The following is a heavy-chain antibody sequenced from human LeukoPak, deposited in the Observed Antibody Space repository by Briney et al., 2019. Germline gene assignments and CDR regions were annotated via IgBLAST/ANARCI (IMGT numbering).Heavy chain of an antibody. Sequence: ASVKVSCKASGYSFTTYGMNWVPQAPGQGLEWMGWFNTYTGNPTYAQGFTGRFVFSMDTSASTAYLQISSLKAEDMAMYYCARAGVDTAIVSHDYWGQGTLVTVSS. J-gene: IGHJ4*02. CDR1: GYSFTTYG. V-gene: IGHV7-81*01. D-gene: IGHD5-18*01. CDR2: FNTYTGNP. CDR3: ARAGVDTAIVSHDY.